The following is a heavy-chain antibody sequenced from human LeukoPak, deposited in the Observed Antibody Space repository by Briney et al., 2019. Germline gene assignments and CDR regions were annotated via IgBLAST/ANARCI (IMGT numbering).Heavy chain of an antibody. CDR1: GFTFSSYA. Sequence: GGSLRLSCAASGFTFSSYAMSWVRQAPGKGLEWVSAISGSGGSTYYVDSVKGRFTISRDNSKNTLYLQMNSLRAEDTAVYYCAKVVAEYSSSLPLDYWGQGTLVTVSS. CDR3: AKVVAEYSSSLPLDY. V-gene: IGHV3-23*01. J-gene: IGHJ4*02. D-gene: IGHD6-13*01. CDR2: ISGSGGST.